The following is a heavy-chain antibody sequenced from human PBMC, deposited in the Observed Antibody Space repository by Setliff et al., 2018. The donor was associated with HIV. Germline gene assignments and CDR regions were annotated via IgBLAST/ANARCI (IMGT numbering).Heavy chain of an antibody. J-gene: IGHJ5*02. CDR2: IKSKTDGGTT. V-gene: IGHV3-15*01. D-gene: IGHD6-13*01. CDR1: GFTFSNAW. CDR3: TAALQQQVVRWFDP. Sequence: LSCAASGFTFSNAWMSWVRQAPGKGLEWVGRIKSKTDGGTTDYAAPVKGRFTISRDDSKNTLYLQMNSLKTEDTAVYYCTAALQQQVVRWFDPWGQGTLVTVSS.